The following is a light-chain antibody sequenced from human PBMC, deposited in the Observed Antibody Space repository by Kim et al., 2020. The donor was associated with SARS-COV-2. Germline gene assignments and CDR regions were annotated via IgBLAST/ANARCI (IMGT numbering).Light chain of an antibody. J-gene: IGLJ3*02. CDR2: EDN. CDR1: SGSIASNY. V-gene: IGLV6-57*03. Sequence: GTTVTISCPRSSGSIASNYVQWYQQRPGSAPTTVIYEDNQRPSGVPDRFSGSIDSSSNSASLTISGLKTEDEADYYCQSYDSSNWVFGGGTQLTVL. CDR3: QSYDSSNWV.